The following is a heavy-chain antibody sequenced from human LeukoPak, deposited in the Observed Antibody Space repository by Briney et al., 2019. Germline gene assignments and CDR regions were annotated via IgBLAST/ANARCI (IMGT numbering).Heavy chain of an antibody. CDR2: INHSGST. Sequence: SETLSLTCAVYGGSFSGYYWSWIRQPPGKGLEWIGEINHSGSTNYNPSLKSRVTISVDTSKNQFSLKLRSVTAADTAVYYCARVVVAAVGEEIEYWGQGTLVTVSS. D-gene: IGHD6-13*01. V-gene: IGHV4-34*01. CDR1: GGSFSGYY. J-gene: IGHJ4*02. CDR3: ARVVVAAVGEEIEY.